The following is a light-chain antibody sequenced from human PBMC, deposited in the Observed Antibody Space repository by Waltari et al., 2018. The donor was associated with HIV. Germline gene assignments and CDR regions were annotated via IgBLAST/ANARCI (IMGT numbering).Light chain of an antibody. J-gene: IGLJ2*01. Sequence: SYVLPQSPSVSVAPGKTARITCGGKNIRSKSVNWCQQQPGQAPVMVIYHDTDRPSGIPDRFSGSNSEDTATLTIRRVEAGDEADYYCQVWDTNTDQYVIFGGGTNLAV. CDR2: HDT. CDR3: QVWDTNTDQYVI. V-gene: IGLV3-21*01. CDR1: NIRSKS.